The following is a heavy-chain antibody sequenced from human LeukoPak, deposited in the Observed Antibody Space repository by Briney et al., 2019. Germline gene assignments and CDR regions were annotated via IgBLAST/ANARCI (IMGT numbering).Heavy chain of an antibody. CDR3: ARVAGGSSLDY. J-gene: IGHJ4*02. D-gene: IGHD6-6*01. CDR2: IYHSGST. V-gene: IGHV4-30-2*01. Sequence: SQTLSLTCAVSGGSISSGGYSWRWIRQPPGKGLEWIGYIYHSGSTYYNPSLKSRVTISVDRSKNQFSLKLSSVTAADTAVYYCARVAGGSSLDYWGQGTLVTVSS. CDR1: GGSISSGGYS.